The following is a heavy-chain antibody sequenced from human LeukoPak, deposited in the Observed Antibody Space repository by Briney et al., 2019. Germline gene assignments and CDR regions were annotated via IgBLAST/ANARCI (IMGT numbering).Heavy chain of an antibody. CDR3: ARNQDSGYDWDGFDY. Sequence: PGGSLRLSCAASGFTFSSYSMNWVRQAPGKGLEWVSYISSSSSTIYYADSVKGRFTIPRDNAKNSLYLQMNSLRAEDTAVYYCARNQDSGYDWDGFDYWGQGTLVTVSS. J-gene: IGHJ4*02. CDR1: GFTFSSYS. D-gene: IGHD5-12*01. CDR2: ISSSSSTI. V-gene: IGHV3-48*01.